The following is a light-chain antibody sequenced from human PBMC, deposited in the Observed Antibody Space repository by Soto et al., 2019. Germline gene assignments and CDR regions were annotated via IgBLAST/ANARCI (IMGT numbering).Light chain of an antibody. Sequence: IQMTQSPSTLSASVGDRVTITCRASQSISSWLAWYQRKPGKAPQLLIYRASILESGVPSSFSGCGSGTEFTLTISSLQPDDFATYYCEQYNGYPCTFGQGTKVEV. V-gene: IGKV1-5*03. CDR2: RAS. J-gene: IGKJ1*01. CDR3: EQYNGYPCT. CDR1: QSISSW.